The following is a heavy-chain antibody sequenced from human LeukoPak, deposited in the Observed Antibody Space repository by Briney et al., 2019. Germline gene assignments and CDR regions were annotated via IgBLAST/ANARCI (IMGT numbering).Heavy chain of an antibody. V-gene: IGHV4-59*01. CDR2: IYYSGST. CDR3: ARGLRTAAGIIDY. Sequence: SETLSLTCTVSGGSISSYYWSWIRQPPGKGLEWIGYIYYSGSTNYNPSLKSRVTISVDASKNQFSLKLSSVTAADTAVYYCARGLRTAAGIIDYWGQGTLVTVSS. CDR1: GGSISSYY. J-gene: IGHJ4*02. D-gene: IGHD6-13*01.